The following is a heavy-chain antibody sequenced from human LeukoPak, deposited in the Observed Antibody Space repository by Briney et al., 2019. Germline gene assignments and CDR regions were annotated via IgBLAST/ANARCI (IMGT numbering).Heavy chain of an antibody. V-gene: IGHV5-51*01. D-gene: IGHD6-19*01. CDR3: ASPRGIAVAGTEGFDY. J-gene: IGHJ4*02. CDR2: IYPGDSDT. Sequence: GESLKISCKGSGYSFTSYWIGWVRQMPGKGLEWMGIIYPGDSDTRYSPSFQGQVTTSADKSISTAYLQWSSLKASDTAMYYCASPRGIAVAGTEGFDYWGQGTLVTVSS. CDR1: GYSFTSYW.